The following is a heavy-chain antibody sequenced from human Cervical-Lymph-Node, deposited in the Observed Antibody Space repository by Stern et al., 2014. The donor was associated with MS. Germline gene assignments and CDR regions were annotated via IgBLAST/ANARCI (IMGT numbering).Heavy chain of an antibody. CDR3: AKDRLFCSGGGCYAMDV. CDR1: GFTLRSYS. V-gene: IGHV3-30*18. J-gene: IGHJ6*02. D-gene: IGHD2-15*01. CDR2: ISNDGNEK. Sequence: QVQLVESGGGVVQPGRSLRLSCAASGFTLRSYSMHWVRQAPGKGLEWVAVISNDGNEKYYTDSVKGRFTISRDNSKNTLYLQMNSLRTEDTAVYYCAKDRLFCSGGGCYAMDVWGQGTTVTVSS.